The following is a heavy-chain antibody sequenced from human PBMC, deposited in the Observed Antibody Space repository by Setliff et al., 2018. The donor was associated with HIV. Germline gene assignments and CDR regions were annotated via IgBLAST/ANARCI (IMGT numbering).Heavy chain of an antibody. CDR1: GSSFNNCY. CDR2: IDHSGGP. J-gene: IGHJ4*02. Sequence: SETLSLTCAVYGSSFNNCYWSWIRQSPGKGLEWIGEIDHSGGPNYKSSLKSRVTITIDTSKNQFSLKVTSVTAADTAIYYCARGPVSGYDRGWVDSWGQGTQVTVS. CDR3: ARGPVSGYDRGWVDS. V-gene: IGHV4-34*01. D-gene: IGHD5-12*01.